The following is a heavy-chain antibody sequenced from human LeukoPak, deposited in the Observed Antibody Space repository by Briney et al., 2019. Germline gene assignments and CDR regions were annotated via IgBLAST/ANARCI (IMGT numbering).Heavy chain of an antibody. V-gene: IGHV4-39*07. CDR3: AGLGVMVLVYQFEY. J-gene: IGHJ4*02. D-gene: IGHD2-8*01. CDR2: ISYSGST. Sequence: PSETLSLTCAVSGGSITSSKYFWGWIRQPPGKELELIGIISYSGSTDYNPSLKSRVTISTDTSTNQFSLKLISVTAADTAVYYCAGLGVMVLVYQFEYWGRGTPVTVSS. CDR1: GGSITSSKYF.